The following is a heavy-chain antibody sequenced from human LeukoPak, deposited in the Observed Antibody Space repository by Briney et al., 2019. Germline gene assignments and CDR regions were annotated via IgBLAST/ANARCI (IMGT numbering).Heavy chain of an antibody. CDR3: ARDRGVDGDYAFDY. Sequence: PGGSLRLSCAASGFTLSSYSMNWVRQAPGKGLEWVSSISSSSSYIYYADSVKGRFTISRDNAKNSLYLQMNSLRAGDTAVYYCARDRGVDGDYAFDYWGQGTLVTVSS. D-gene: IGHD4-17*01. V-gene: IGHV3-21*01. CDR1: GFTLSSYS. J-gene: IGHJ4*02. CDR2: ISSSSSYI.